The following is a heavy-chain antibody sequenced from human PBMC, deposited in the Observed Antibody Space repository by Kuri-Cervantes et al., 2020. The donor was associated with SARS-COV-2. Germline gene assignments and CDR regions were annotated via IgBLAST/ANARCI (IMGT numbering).Heavy chain of an antibody. Sequence: GGSLRLSCAASGFTFSSYGMHWVRQAPGKGLEWVAVIWYDGSNKYYADSVKGRFTISRDNSKNALYLQMNSLRAEDTAVYYCANLDYYDSSGYPRFLGWGQGTLVTVSS. D-gene: IGHD3-22*01. CDR1: GFTFSSYG. CDR3: ANLDYYDSSGYPRFLG. CDR2: IWYDGSNK. V-gene: IGHV3-33*06. J-gene: IGHJ4*02.